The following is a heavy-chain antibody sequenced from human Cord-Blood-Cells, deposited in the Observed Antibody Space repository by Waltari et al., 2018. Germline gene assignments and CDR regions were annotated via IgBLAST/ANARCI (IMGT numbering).Heavy chain of an antibody. J-gene: IGHJ3*02. CDR1: GFTVSGNY. Sequence: ELQLVESGGGLMQHGGSLRLSCALSGFTVSGNYMSWVRQAPGKGLELVSVIYSGGSTYYADSGKGRFTISRDNSKNTLYLQMNSLRAEDTAVYYCAVAVKAFDIWGQGTMVTVSS. D-gene: IGHD4-4*01. CDR3: AVAVKAFDI. CDR2: IYSGGST. V-gene: IGHV3-53*01.